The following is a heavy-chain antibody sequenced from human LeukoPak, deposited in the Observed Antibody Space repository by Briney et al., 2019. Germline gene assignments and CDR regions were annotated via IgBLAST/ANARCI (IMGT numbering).Heavy chain of an antibody. V-gene: IGHV1-2*04. Sequence: ASVKVSCKASGYTFTGYYMHWVRQAPGQGLEWMGWINPNRGGTNYAQKFQGWVTMTRDTSISTAYMELSRLRYDDTAVYYCARDWGYSSSWYDFYYYYGMDVWGQGTTVTVSS. CDR1: GYTFTGYY. D-gene: IGHD6-13*01. CDR2: INPNRGGT. CDR3: ARDWGYSSSWYDFYYYYGMDV. J-gene: IGHJ6*02.